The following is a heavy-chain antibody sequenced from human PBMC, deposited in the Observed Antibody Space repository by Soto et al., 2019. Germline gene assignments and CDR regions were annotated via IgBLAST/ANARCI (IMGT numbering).Heavy chain of an antibody. J-gene: IGHJ1*01. CDR1: GDSFTADW. V-gene: IGHV5-51*01. Sequence: LGEALKSSCKTSGDSFTADWIDWVRQLPGKGLEWMGVIYPGDSRTRYRPPFQGQVTISADKSISTAYLQWSSLKASDTAMYYFSSCSFPPDVSSFCGQRSLVTVS. D-gene: IGHD6-13*01. CDR2: IYPGDSRT. CDR3: SSCSFPPDVSSF.